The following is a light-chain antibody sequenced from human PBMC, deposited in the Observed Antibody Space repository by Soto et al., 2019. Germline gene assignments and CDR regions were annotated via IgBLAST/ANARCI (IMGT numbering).Light chain of an antibody. CDR2: DAS. J-gene: IGKJ1*01. V-gene: IGKV3-11*01. CDR3: QQRSNWPLT. CDR1: QSLSSY. Sequence: EIVLTQSPATLSLSPGERATLSCRASQSLSSYLAWYQQKPGQAPRLLIYDASNRATGIPARFSGSGSGTDFTLTISSLEPEDFPVYYCQQRSNWPLTFGQRTKVEIK.